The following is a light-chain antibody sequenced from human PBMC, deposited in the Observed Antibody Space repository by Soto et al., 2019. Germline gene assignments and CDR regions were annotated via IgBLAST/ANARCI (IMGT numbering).Light chain of an antibody. CDR1: QSVDSTY. CDR2: DAV. Sequence: PGERATLSCRASQSVDSTYLAWYQQRAGQAPRLLIYDAVRRATGIPDRFSGSGSGTDFTLTISRLEPEDFAVYFCHQYGSSLGTFGQGTKVEI. J-gene: IGKJ2*01. CDR3: HQYGSSLGT. V-gene: IGKV3-20*01.